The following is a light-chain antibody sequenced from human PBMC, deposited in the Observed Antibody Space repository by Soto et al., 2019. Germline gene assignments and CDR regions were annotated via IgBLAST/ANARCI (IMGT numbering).Light chain of an antibody. CDR1: QSISSW. CDR2: KAS. J-gene: IGKJ1*01. CDR3: QQYSYFAT. Sequence: DIQMTQSPSTLSASVGDRVTITCRASQSISSWLTWYQQKAGQAPKLLIYKASIVESGVPSRFSGSGSGSEFTITISGLQPDDSATYYCQQYSYFATFGQGTRVEVK. V-gene: IGKV1-5*03.